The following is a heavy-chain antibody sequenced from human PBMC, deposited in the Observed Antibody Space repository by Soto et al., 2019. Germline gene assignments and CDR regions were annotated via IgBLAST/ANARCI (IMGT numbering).Heavy chain of an antibody. CDR1: GGTFNSYA. D-gene: IGHD2-15*01. Sequence: QVQLVQSGAEVKKPGSSVKVSCKASGGTFNSYALTWVRQAPGHGLEWMGGIIPIFRSTNYAQKFQGRVTITANRSTSTAYMELSSLRSDDPDVYYCARVLLPPYGSCWRSLYWYFDLWGRGTLVTVSS. CDR2: IIPIFRST. V-gene: IGHV1-69*06. CDR3: ARVLLPPYGSCWRSLYWYFDL. J-gene: IGHJ2*01.